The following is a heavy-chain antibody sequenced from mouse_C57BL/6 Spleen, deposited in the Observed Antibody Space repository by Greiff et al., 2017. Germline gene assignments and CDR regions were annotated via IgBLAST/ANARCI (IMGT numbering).Heavy chain of an antibody. CDR3: ARSHYYGSSYGLDY. D-gene: IGHD1-1*01. J-gene: IGHJ2*01. Sequence: VKLLESGAELAKPGASVKLSCKASGYTFTSYWMHWVKQRPGQGLEWIGYINPSSGYTKYNQKFKDKATLTADQSSSTAYMQLSSLTYEDSAVYYCARSHYYGSSYGLDYWGQGTTLTVSS. CDR1: GYTFTSYW. V-gene: IGHV1-7*01. CDR2: INPSSGYT.